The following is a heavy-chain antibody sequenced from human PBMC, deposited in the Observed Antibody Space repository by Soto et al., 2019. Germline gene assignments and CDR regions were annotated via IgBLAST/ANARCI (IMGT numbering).Heavy chain of an antibody. J-gene: IGHJ5*02. V-gene: IGHV3-30*18. CDR3: AKETNWFDP. CDR2: ISDDGSTK. Sequence: PGGSLRLSCAASGFTFSSYGRRWVRQSPGKGLEWVAVISDDGSTKYYRDSVKGRFTVSRDNSKNTLYLQMNSLTSEDTAVYYCAKETNWFDPWGQGALVTVSS. CDR1: GFTFSSYG.